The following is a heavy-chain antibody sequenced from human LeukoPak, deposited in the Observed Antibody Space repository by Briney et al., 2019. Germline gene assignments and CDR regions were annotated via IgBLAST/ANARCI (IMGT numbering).Heavy chain of an antibody. D-gene: IGHD4-11*01. Sequence: GGSLRLTCAASGFTFSSYSMNWVRQAPGKGLEWVANIKQDGSEKHYVDSVKGRFTISRDNAKNSLYLQMSSLRAEDTAVYYCTRVEETATTAAIIRKYSYYYYYMDVWGQGTLVTVSS. CDR3: TRVEETATTAAIIRKYSYYYYYMDV. V-gene: IGHV3-7*01. CDR1: GFTFSSYS. CDR2: IKQDGSEK. J-gene: IGHJ6*03.